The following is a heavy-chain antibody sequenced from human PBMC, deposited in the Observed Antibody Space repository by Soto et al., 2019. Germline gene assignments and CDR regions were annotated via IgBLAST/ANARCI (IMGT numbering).Heavy chain of an antibody. CDR1: GDSVSSNSAA. V-gene: IGHV6-1*01. J-gene: IGHJ6*02. CDR2: TYYRSKWYN. D-gene: IGHD3-3*01. CDR3: TTDPYDFWSGRKYYYYYGMDV. Sequence: SQTLSLTCAISGDSVSSNSAAWNWIRQSPSRGLEWLGRTYYRSKWYNDYAVSVKSRITINPDTSKNQFSLQLNSVTPEDTAVYYCTTDPYDFWSGRKYYYYYGMDVWGQGTTVTVSS.